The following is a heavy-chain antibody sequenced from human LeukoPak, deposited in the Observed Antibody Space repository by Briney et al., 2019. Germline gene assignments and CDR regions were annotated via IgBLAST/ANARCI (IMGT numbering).Heavy chain of an antibody. CDR2: IYHSGRT. CDR1: GYSISSGYY. J-gene: IGHJ4*02. D-gene: IGHD3-10*01. Sequence: SETLSLTCTVSGYSISSGYYWGWIRQPPGKGLEWIGSIYHSGRTFYNPSLKSRVTISVDTSKNQFSLKLTSVTAADTAVYYCARHLLWFGELSGGFDYWGQGTLVTVSS. V-gene: IGHV4-38-2*02. CDR3: ARHLLWFGELSGGFDY.